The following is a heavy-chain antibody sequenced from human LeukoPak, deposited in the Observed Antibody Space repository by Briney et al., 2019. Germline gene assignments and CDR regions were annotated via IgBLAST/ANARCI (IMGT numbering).Heavy chain of an antibody. Sequence: PSETLSLTCAVYGGSFSGYYWSWIRQPPGKGLEWIGEINHSGSTNYNPSLKSRVTISVDTSKNQFSLKLSSVTAADTAVYYCARGLGSYYVDYWGQGTLVTVS. CDR1: GGSFSGYY. D-gene: IGHD1-26*01. J-gene: IGHJ4*02. CDR2: INHSGST. V-gene: IGHV4-34*01. CDR3: ARGLGSYYVDY.